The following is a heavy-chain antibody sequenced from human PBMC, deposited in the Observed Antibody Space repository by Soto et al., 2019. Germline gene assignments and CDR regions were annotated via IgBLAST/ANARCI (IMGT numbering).Heavy chain of an antibody. D-gene: IGHD3-22*01. J-gene: IGHJ4*02. Sequence: SVKVSCKASGGTFSSYGLSWVRQAPGQGLEWMGGILPIYGITNYAQKFQGRVTITADKSTSTAYMELSSLRSEDSAVYYCASPLDYYDSSGYWDYWGQGTLVTVSS. CDR1: GGTFSSYG. V-gene: IGHV1-69*10. CDR3: ASPLDYYDSSGYWDY. CDR2: ILPIYGIT.